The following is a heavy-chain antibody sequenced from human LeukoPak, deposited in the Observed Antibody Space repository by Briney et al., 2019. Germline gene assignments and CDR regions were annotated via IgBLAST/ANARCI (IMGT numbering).Heavy chain of an antibody. CDR1: GDSFNEYY. Sequence: SETLSLTCSVFGDSFNEYYWNWVRQPPGKGLQWIGYIYHNGNSNYNPSLKSRLTISVETAKNQFSLKLTSVTAADTAVYYCARDGGLQSHFDYWGQGALVTVSS. D-gene: IGHD5-24*01. V-gene: IGHV4-59*01. CDR3: ARDGGLQSHFDY. CDR2: IYHNGNS. J-gene: IGHJ4*02.